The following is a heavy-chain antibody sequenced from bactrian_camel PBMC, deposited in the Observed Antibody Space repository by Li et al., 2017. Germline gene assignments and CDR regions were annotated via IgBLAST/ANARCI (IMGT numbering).Heavy chain of an antibody. D-gene: IGHD5*01. Sequence: HVQLVESGGGSVQAGGSLRLSCVASGYTYSRICMTWFRQAPGKEREGVARILRASTDTTYADSVKGRFTSSRDNVENTMYLQMDSLKPEDSAMYYCSAVEPMTWTLRRIDYADSWWRWEEYSYHGQGTQVTVS. J-gene: IGHJ4*01. CDR1: GYTYSRIC. CDR2: ILRASTDT. V-gene: IGHV3S6*01.